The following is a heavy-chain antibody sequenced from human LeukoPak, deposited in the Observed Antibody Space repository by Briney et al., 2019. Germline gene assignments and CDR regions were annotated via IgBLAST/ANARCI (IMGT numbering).Heavy chain of an antibody. J-gene: IGHJ4*02. Sequence: GASVKVSCKASGYTLTELALHWVRQTPGKGLEWMGGFDPEDGETILAQKFQGRVTMTEDTSTDTAYMELSRLRSEDSAVYYCATDNILTGYSPKYWGQGTLVTVSS. CDR1: GYTLTELA. CDR3: ATDNILTGYSPKY. CDR2: FDPEDGET. V-gene: IGHV1-24*01. D-gene: IGHD3-9*01.